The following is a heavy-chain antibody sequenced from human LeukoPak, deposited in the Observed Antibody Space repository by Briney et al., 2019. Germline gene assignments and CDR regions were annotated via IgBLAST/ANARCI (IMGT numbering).Heavy chain of an antibody. J-gene: IGHJ4*02. D-gene: IGHD5-12*01. CDR3: ARVLGSGYDSDY. V-gene: IGHV1-69*04. CDR2: IIPILGIT. Sequence: SVKVSCKASGGTFSSYAISWVRQAPGQGLEWMGRIIPILGITNYAQKFQGRVTITADKSTSTAYMELSSLRSEDTAVYYCARVLGSGYDSDYWGQGTLVTVSS. CDR1: GGTFSSYA.